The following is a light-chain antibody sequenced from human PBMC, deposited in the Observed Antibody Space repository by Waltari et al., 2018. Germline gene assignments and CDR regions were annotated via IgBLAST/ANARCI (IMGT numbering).Light chain of an antibody. J-gene: IGKJ5*01. Sequence: DIQMTQSPSPLSASVGDRLTIHCRASQGINNYLAWFQKKPGKGPKSLIYGASSLQSGVPSKFSGSGSGTDFTLTISSLQPEDFATYYCLQYSSYPLTFGQGTRLEIK. CDR1: QGINNY. CDR2: GAS. CDR3: LQYSSYPLT. V-gene: IGKV1-16*02.